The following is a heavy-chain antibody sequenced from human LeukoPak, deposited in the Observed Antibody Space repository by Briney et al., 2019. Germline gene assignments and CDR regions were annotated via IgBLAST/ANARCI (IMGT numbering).Heavy chain of an antibody. V-gene: IGHV3-53*01. CDR1: GFTVSSNY. CDR2: IYSGGST. J-gene: IGHJ6*02. D-gene: IGHD2-15*01. CDR3: ARDFWPGAVAATEYYYYYGMDV. Sequence: GGSLRLSCAASGFTVSSNYMSWVRQAPGKGLEWVSVIYSGGSTYYADSVKGRFTISRDNSKNTLYLQMNSLRAEDTAVYYCARDFWPGAVAATEYYYYYGMDVWGQGTTVTVSS.